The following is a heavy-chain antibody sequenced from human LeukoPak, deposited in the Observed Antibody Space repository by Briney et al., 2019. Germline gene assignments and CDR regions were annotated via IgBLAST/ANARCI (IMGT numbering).Heavy chain of an antibody. J-gene: IGHJ4*02. V-gene: IGHV1-2*02. CDR2: INPNSGGT. CDR1: GYTFTGYY. D-gene: IGHD5-18*01. Sequence: GASVKVSCKASGYTFTGYYMHWVRQAPGQGLEWMGWINPNSGGTNYAQKFQGRVTMTRDTSISTAYMELSRLRSDDTAVYYCARDHGQRGYSYGSDYFDYWGQGTLVTVSS. CDR3: ARDHGQRGYSYGSDYFDY.